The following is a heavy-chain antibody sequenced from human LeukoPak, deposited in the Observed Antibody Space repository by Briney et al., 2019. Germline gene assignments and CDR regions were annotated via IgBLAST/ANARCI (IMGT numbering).Heavy chain of an antibody. CDR3: AKFWGFPMIDCLDY. V-gene: IGHV3-23*01. CDR2: ISGSGGST. D-gene: IGHD3-22*01. Sequence: PGGSLRLSCAASGFTFSSYGMSWVRQAPGKGLEWVTAISGSGGSTYYADSVKGRFTISRDNSKNTLYLQMNSLRAEDTAVYYCAKFWGFPMIDCLDYWGQGTLVTVSS. CDR1: GFTFSSYG. J-gene: IGHJ4*02.